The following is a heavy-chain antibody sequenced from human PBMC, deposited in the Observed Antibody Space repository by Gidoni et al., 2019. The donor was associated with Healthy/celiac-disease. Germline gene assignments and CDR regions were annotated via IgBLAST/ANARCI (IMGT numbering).Heavy chain of an antibody. Sequence: QVQLVESGGGVVQPGRSLRLSCADSGFTFSSYGMHWVRQAPGKGLEWVAVISYDGSNKYYADSVKGRFTISRDNSKNTLYLQMNSLRAEDTSVYYCAKGTYYYDVWGQGTLVTVSS. CDR2: ISYDGSNK. D-gene: IGHD3-22*01. CDR1: GFTFSSYG. CDR3: AKGTYYYDV. J-gene: IGHJ4*02. V-gene: IGHV3-30*18.